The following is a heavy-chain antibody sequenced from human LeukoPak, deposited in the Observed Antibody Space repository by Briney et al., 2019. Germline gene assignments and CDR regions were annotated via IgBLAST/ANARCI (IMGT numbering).Heavy chain of an antibody. V-gene: IGHV4-4*07. CDR1: GGSISSYY. CDR3: AREGRGGAFDI. D-gene: IGHD3-16*01. Sequence: SETLSLTCTVSGGSISSYYWSWIRQPAGKGLEWIGRIYTSGSTNYNPSLKSRVTISINTSQNQFSLKLSSVIAADTAVYYCAREGRGGAFDIWGQGTMVTVSS. J-gene: IGHJ3*02. CDR2: IYTSGST.